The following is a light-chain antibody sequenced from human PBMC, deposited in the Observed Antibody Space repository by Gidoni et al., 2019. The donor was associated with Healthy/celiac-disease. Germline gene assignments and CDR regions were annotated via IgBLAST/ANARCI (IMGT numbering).Light chain of an antibody. CDR2: DAS. J-gene: IGKJ4*01. CDR1: QSVSSY. Sequence: EIVLTQSPSTLSLSPGERATLSCRASQSVSSYLAWYQQKPGQAPRLLIYDASNRATGIPARFSGSGSGTDFTLTISSLEPEDFAVYYCQHRSNWPLTFGGGTKLEIK. V-gene: IGKV3-11*01. CDR3: QHRSNWPLT.